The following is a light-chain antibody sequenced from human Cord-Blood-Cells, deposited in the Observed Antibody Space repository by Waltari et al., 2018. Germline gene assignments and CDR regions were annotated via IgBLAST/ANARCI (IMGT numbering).Light chain of an antibody. V-gene: IGLV2-14*01. CDR1: SRDVGGYNY. Sequence: QSALTQPASVSGSPGQSIPISCTGTSRDVGGYNYVPWYQQHPVKAPKRMIYDVSNRPSGVSNRFSGSKSGNTASLTISGLQAEDEADYYCSSYTSSSTLVFGGGTKLTVL. CDR3: SSYTSSSTLV. J-gene: IGLJ3*02. CDR2: DVS.